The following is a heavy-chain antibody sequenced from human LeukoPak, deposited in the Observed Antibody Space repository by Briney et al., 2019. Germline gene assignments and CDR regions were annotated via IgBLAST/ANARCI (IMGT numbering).Heavy chain of an antibody. CDR1: GFTFSSHW. CDR3: ARDYYDSSGYYHVGYFDY. D-gene: IGHD3-22*01. J-gene: IGHJ4*02. CDR2: IKQDGSEK. V-gene: IGHV3-7*01. Sequence: GGSLRLSCAASGFTFSSHWMSWVRQAPGKGLEWVANIKQDGSEKYYVDSVKGRFTISRDNAKNSLYLQMNSLRAEDTAVYYCARDYYDSSGYYHVGYFDYWGQGTLVTVSS.